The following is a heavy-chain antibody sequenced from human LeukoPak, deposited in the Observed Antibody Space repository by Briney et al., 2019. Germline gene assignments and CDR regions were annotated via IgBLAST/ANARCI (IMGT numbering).Heavy chain of an antibody. CDR2: INPNSVGT. D-gene: IGHD3-10*01. CDR1: GYTFTCYY. CDR3: ARVHHYYGSGSPSPGGWFDP. Sequence: GASVKVSCKASGYTFTCYYMHWVRQAPGQGLEWMGWINPNSVGTNYAQKFQGRVTITADESTSTAYMELSSLRSEDTAVYYCARVHHYYGSGSPSPGGWFDPWGQGTLVTVSS. V-gene: IGHV1-2*02. J-gene: IGHJ5*02.